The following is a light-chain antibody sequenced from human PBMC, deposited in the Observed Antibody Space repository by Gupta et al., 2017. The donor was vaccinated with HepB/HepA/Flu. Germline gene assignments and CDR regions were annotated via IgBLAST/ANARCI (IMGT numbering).Light chain of an antibody. J-gene: IGLJ3*02. CDR3: ATWDDKLSGWV. V-gene: IGLV1-47*01. Sequence: QSVLTQPHSTSVTPGQRVTISCSGGNSNIGHNHVYWYQQPAGAAPKLLIFASNQRPSGVPERFSASESGTSASLVIGGLRSEDEGDYYCATWDDKLSGWVFGGGAKL. CDR2: ASN. CDR1: NSNIGHNH.